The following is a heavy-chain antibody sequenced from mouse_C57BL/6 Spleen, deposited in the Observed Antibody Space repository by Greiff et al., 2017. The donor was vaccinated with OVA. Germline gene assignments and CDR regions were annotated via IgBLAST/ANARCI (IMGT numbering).Heavy chain of an antibody. D-gene: IGHD1-1*01. CDR2: IDPEDGET. J-gene: IGHJ3*01. V-gene: IGHV14-2*01. Sequence: VQLKESGAELVKPGASVKLSCTASGFNIKDYYMHWVKQRTEQGLEWIGRIDPEDGETKYAPKFQGKATITADTSSKTAYMQLSSLTTVTTAVYYCSLIPTVVATAYWGQGTLVTVSA. CDR1: GFNIKDYY. CDR3: SLIPTVVATAY.